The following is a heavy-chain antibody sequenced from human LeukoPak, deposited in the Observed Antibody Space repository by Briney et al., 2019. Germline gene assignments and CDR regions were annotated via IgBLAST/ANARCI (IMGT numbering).Heavy chain of an antibody. Sequence: ASVKVSCKASGYTFTSYGVSWVRQAPGQGLEWMGWISGSNGNTNNAQKVQGRVTMTTDTSTSTAYMELRSLRSDDTAVYYCARSYDYGDHFDYWGQGTLVTVSS. CDR2: ISGSNGNT. D-gene: IGHD4-17*01. CDR3: ARSYDYGDHFDY. V-gene: IGHV1-18*01. CDR1: GYTFTSYG. J-gene: IGHJ4*02.